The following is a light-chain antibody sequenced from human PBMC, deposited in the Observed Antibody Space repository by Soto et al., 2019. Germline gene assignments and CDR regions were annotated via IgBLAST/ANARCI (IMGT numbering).Light chain of an antibody. Sequence: QPVLTQPPSVSAAPGQTVTISCSGSSSNIGNNYVSWYQQFPGTAPKLLICDTNQRPSGIPDRFSGSKSGTSATLAITGLQAGDEADYYCGTWDSSLSAEVFGGGTKLTVL. CDR2: DTN. J-gene: IGLJ2*01. V-gene: IGLV1-51*01. CDR1: SSNIGNNY. CDR3: GTWDSSLSAEV.